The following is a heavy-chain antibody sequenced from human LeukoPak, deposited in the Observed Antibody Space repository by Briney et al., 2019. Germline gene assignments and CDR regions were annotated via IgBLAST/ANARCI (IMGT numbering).Heavy chain of an antibody. CDR1: GYTFTSYY. CDR3: ARTPYYDFWSGDFDY. D-gene: IGHD3-3*01. J-gene: IGHJ4*02. CDR2: INPSGGST. V-gene: IGHV1-46*03. Sequence: EASVKVSCKASGYTFTSYYMHWVRQAPGQGLEWMGIINPSGGSTSYAQKFQGRVTMTRDTSTSTVYMELSGLRSEDTAVYYCARTPYYDFWSGDFDYWGQGTLVTDSS.